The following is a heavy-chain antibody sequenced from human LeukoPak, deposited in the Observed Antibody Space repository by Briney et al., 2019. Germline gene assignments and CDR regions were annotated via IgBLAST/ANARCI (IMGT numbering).Heavy chain of an antibody. Sequence: PGGSLRLSCAASGFTFSDYYMSWIRQAPGKGLEWVSYISSSGSTIYYADSVKGRFTISRDNAKNSLYLQMNSLRAGDTAVYYCARSGTYYDFWSGFSGRPGAFDIWGQGTMVTVSS. D-gene: IGHD3-3*01. CDR2: ISSSGSTI. CDR3: ARSGTYYDFWSGFSGRPGAFDI. V-gene: IGHV3-11*01. J-gene: IGHJ3*02. CDR1: GFTFSDYY.